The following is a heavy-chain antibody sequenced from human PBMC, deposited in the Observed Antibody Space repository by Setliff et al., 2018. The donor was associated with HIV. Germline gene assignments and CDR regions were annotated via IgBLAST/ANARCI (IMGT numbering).Heavy chain of an antibody. D-gene: IGHD6-13*01. CDR3: AKDPNSSWHVGFYNYGMDV. CDR1: GFTFNNYA. CDR2: ISDDGSTK. V-gene: IGHV3-30*04. Sequence: GGSLRLSCAASGFTFNNYAMHWVRQAPGKGPECGAVISDDGSTKHYGDSVKGRFTISRYYSRNTLYLQMTSLRAEDSAVYYCAKDPNSSWHVGFYNYGMDVWGQGTTVTVSS. J-gene: IGHJ6*02.